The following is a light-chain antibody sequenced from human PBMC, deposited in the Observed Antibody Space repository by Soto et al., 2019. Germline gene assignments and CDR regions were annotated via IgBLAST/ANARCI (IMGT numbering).Light chain of an antibody. CDR3: QQYGSLPYT. Sequence: DIQMTQSPSSLSASVGDRVTITCQASQDPHNYLNWYQQKSGKAPTLLIYDVSKLETGVPSRFSGSGSGTDFTFTISSLQPEDVATYYCQQYGSLPYTFGQGTEVEIK. CDR2: DVS. V-gene: IGKV1-33*01. J-gene: IGKJ2*01. CDR1: QDPHNY.